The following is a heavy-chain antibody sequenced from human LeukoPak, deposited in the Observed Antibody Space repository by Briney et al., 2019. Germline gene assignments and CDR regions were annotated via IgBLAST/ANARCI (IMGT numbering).Heavy chain of an antibody. J-gene: IGHJ4*02. Sequence: GESLKVSCKGSGYSFSSYWIGWVRQMPGKGLEWMGIIYPGDSDTRYSPSFQGQVTISADKYVSTAYLQWSSLKASDTAMYYCARHRGGNYYDASDYWGQGTLVTVSS. CDR3: ARHRGGNYYDASDY. CDR2: IYPGDSDT. CDR1: GYSFSSYW. V-gene: IGHV5-51*01. D-gene: IGHD2-21*01.